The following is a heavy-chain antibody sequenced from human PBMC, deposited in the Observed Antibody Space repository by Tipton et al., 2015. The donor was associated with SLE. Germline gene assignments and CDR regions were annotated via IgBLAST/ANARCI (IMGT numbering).Heavy chain of an antibody. V-gene: IGHV1-46*01. Sequence: QSGAEVKKPGASVKVSCKASGYTFTSYYMHWVRQAPGQGLEWMGIINPSGGSTSYAQKFQGRVTMTRDTSTSTVYMELSSLRSEDTAVYYCAKGGSIWYTYNYFDSWGQGTLVTVSS. CDR2: INPSGGST. CDR1: GYTFTSYY. D-gene: IGHD6-13*01. J-gene: IGHJ5*01. CDR3: AKGGSIWYTYNYFDS.